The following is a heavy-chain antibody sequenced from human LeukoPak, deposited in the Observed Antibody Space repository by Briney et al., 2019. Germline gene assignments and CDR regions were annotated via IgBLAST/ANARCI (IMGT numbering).Heavy chain of an antibody. CDR3: AREFGELYGYYYMDV. CDR2: IIPIFGTA. V-gene: IGHV1-69*05. CDR1: GRTFSSYA. D-gene: IGHD3-10*01. Sequence: GASVKVSCKASGRTFSSYAISWVRQAPGQGLEWMGRIIPIFGTATYAQKFPGRVTITTDESTSTAYMEVSSRRSEDTAVYYCAREFGELYGYYYMDVWGKGTTVTVSS. J-gene: IGHJ6*03.